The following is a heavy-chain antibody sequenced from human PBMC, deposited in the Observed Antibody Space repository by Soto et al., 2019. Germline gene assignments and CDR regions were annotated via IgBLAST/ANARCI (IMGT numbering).Heavy chain of an antibody. CDR1: GCSSRDGCN. CDR2: VLQSGHT. Sequence: SEPLPDRSTAAGCSSRDGCNRGLIRQPPGAGLEWMGSVLQSGHTFYNATLRTRLTISVDTSKNQISLKLSSLTETDTATYDCARLCRPRYYCDYWGHGTLATVPQ. V-gene: IGHV4-38-2*02. D-gene: IGHD2-21*01. CDR3: ARLCRPRYYCDY. J-gene: IGHJ4*01.